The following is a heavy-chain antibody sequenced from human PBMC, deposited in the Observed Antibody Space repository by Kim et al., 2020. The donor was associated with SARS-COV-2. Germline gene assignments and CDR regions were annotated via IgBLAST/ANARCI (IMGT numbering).Heavy chain of an antibody. V-gene: IGHV3-9*01. CDR1: GFTFDDYA. CDR3: SKSRLYYYGSPDALGN. Sequence: GGSLRLSCAASGFTFDDYAMHWVRQAPGKGLEWVSGISWNSGSIGYAYSATGRFTISRDNAKNSQYLQMNSQSAEDKALYDCSKSRLYYYGSPDALGNWG. CDR2: ISWNSGSI. D-gene: IGHD3-22*01. J-gene: IGHJ3*02.